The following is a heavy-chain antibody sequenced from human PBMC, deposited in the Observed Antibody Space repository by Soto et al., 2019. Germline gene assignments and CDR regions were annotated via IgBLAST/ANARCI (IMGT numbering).Heavy chain of an antibody. Sequence: GASVKVSCKASGGTFSSYAISWVRQAPGQGLEWMGGIIPIFGTANYAQKFQGRVTTTADESTSTAYMELSSLRSEDTAVYYCARGAAYDAFDIWGQGTMVTVSS. D-gene: IGHD2-15*01. V-gene: IGHV1-69*13. CDR2: IIPIFGTA. CDR1: GGTFSSYA. J-gene: IGHJ3*02. CDR3: ARGAAYDAFDI.